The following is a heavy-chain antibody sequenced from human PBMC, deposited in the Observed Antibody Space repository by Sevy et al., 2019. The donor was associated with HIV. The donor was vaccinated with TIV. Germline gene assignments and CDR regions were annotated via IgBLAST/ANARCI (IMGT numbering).Heavy chain of an antibody. Sequence: GGSLRLSCAASGFTFSDYYMSWIRQAPGKGLEWVSYISSSGSTIYYAYSVKGRFTISRDNAKNSLYLQMNSLRAEDTAVYYCAKYRYSYVPHYYFDYWGQGTLVTVSS. J-gene: IGHJ4*02. CDR1: GFTFSDYY. V-gene: IGHV3-11*01. D-gene: IGHD5-18*01. CDR3: AKYRYSYVPHYYFDY. CDR2: ISSSGSTI.